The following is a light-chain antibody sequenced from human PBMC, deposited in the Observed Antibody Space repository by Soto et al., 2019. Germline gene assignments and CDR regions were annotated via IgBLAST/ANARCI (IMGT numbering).Light chain of an antibody. CDR1: SSDVGGYNY. CDR2: DVS. V-gene: IGLV2-11*01. CDR3: CSYAGSYV. Sequence: CVLTQPRSVSGSPGQSVTISCTGTSSDVGGYNYVSWYQQHPGKAPKLMIYDVSKRPSGVPDRFSGSKSGNTASLTISGLQAEDEADYYCCSYAGSYVFGTGTKLTVL. J-gene: IGLJ1*01.